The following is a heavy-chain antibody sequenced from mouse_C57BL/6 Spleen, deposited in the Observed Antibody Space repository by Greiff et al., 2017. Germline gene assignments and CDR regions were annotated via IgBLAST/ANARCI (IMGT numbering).Heavy chain of an antibody. CDR2: IDPETGDI. Sequence: QVQLQQSGAELVRPGASVTLSCKASGYTFTDYEMHWVKQTPVHGLEWIGAIDPETGDIAYNQKFKVKAILTADKSSSTAYMELRNLTSEDSAVYYCTRDNGSSYLYWYFDVWGTVTTVTVSS. CDR3: TRDNGSSYLYWYFDV. CDR1: GYTFTDYE. D-gene: IGHD1-1*01. V-gene: IGHV1-15*01. J-gene: IGHJ1*03.